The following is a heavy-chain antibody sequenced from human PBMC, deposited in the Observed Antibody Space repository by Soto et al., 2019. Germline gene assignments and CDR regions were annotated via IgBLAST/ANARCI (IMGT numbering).Heavy chain of an antibody. CDR2: ISSSSSTI. CDR3: AKFPYRYYYYMDV. CDR1: GFTFSSYS. Sequence: PGGSLRLSCAASGFTFSSYSMNWVRQAPGKGLEWVSYISSSSSTIYYADSVKGRFTISRDNAKNSLYLQMNSLRAEDTAVYYCAKFPYRYYYYMDVWGKGTTVTVSS. V-gene: IGHV3-48*01. J-gene: IGHJ6*03.